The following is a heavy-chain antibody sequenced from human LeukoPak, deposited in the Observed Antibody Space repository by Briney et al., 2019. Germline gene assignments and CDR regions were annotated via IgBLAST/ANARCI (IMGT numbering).Heavy chain of an antibody. Sequence: GGSLRLSCAAYGDYWMHWVRQAAGKVLVWVSHINSEWSWTSFAVSVNARFTISKDNAKNTVYLQMNILRAEDTAVYYCVSFYETYWGRGTLVTVSS. D-gene: IGHD2-2*01. CDR2: INSEWSWT. CDR1: GDYW. CDR3: VSFYETY. J-gene: IGHJ4*02. V-gene: IGHV3-74*01.